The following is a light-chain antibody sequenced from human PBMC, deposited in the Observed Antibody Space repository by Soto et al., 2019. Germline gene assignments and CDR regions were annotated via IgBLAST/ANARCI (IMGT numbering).Light chain of an antibody. CDR1: QTISSY. J-gene: IGKJ4*01. V-gene: IGKV1-39*01. Sequence: DIQMTQSPSSLSASVGDRVTITCRASQTISSYLNWYQQKPGKAPKLLIYAASSLQSGVPSRFSGSGSGIDFTLTISSLQPEDFATYHCQQYYSYPFTFGGGTKVEIK. CDR2: AAS. CDR3: QQYYSYPFT.